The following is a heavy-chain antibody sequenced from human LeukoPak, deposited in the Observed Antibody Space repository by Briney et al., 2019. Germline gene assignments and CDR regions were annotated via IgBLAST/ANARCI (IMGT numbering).Heavy chain of an antibody. CDR2: IYYSGST. D-gene: IGHD1-26*01. CDR3: ASLVGAWSRYAFDI. CDR1: GGSIRSSYYY. J-gene: IGHJ3*02. V-gene: IGHV4-61*05. Sequence: KPSETLSLTCTVSGGSIRSSYYYWGWIRQPPGKGLEWIGYIYYSGSTNYNPSLKSRVTISVDTSKNQFSLKLSSVTAADTAVYYCASLVGAWSRYAFDIWGQGTMVTVSS.